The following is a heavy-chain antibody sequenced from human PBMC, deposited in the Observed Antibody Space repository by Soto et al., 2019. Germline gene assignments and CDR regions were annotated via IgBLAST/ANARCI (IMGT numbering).Heavy chain of an antibody. CDR1: GGSVSSGSYY. CDR2: IYYSGST. J-gene: IGHJ4*02. D-gene: IGHD2-21*02. CDR3: ARHPRVTATPYYFDY. Sequence: SETLSLTCTVSGGSVSSGSYYWSWIRQPPGKGLEWIGYIYYSGSTNYNPSLKSRVTISVDTSKNQFSLKLSSVTAADTAVYYCARHPRVTATPYYFDYWGQGTLVTVSS. V-gene: IGHV4-61*01.